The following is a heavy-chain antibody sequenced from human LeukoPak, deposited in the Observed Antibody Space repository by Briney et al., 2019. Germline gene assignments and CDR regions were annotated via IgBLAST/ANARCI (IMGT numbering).Heavy chain of an antibody. J-gene: IGHJ4*02. Sequence: ASVKVSCKASGCTFTSYAMHWVRQAPGQRLEWMGWINAGNGNTKYSQEFQGRVTITRDKSTSTAYMELSSLRSEDTAVYYCATQLERLGYFDYWGQGTLVTVSS. CDR2: INAGNGNT. D-gene: IGHD1-1*01. CDR3: ATQLERLGYFDY. CDR1: GCTFTSYA. V-gene: IGHV1-3*03.